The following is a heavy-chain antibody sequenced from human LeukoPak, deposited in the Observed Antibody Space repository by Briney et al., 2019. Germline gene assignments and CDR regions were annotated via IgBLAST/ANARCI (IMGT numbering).Heavy chain of an antibody. Sequence: GGSLRLSCAASGYNFDEYAMHWVRQGPGKGLEWVASISWTGDSTVYAESVKGRFTISRDNAKNSLYLQMNSLRAEDTAVYYCSQTRTYYYDSSGWPIYYFDYWGQGTLVTVSS. J-gene: IGHJ4*02. CDR3: SQTRTYYYDSSGWPIYYFDY. V-gene: IGHV3-9*01. CDR2: ISWTGDST. CDR1: GYNFDEYA. D-gene: IGHD3-22*01.